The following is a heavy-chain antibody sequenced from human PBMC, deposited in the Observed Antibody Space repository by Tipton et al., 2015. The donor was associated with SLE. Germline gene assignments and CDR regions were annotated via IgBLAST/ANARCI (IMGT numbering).Heavy chain of an antibody. J-gene: IGHJ3*02. CDR1: GFTFDDND. CDR3: ARVAVAGSSAFDI. CDR2: INWNGGST. Sequence: SLRLSCAASGFTFDDNDMYWVRQAPGKGLEWVPGINWNGGSTGYADSVKGRFTISRDNAKNSLYLQMNSLRAEDTALYHCARVAVAGSSAFDIWGQGTMVTVSS. V-gene: IGHV3-20*01. D-gene: IGHD6-19*01.